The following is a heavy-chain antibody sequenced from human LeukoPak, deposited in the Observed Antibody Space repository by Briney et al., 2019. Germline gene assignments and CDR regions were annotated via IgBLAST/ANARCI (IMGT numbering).Heavy chain of an antibody. Sequence: GGSLRLSCAASGFTFSDYYMRWIRQPPGKGLEWVSYISSSGTTIYYADSVKGRFTISRDNSKNTLYLQMNSLRAEDTAVYYCARRAGAYSHPYDYWGQGTLVTVSS. CDR3: ARRAGAYSHPYDY. D-gene: IGHD4/OR15-4a*01. V-gene: IGHV3-11*01. CDR2: ISSSGTTI. CDR1: GFTFSDYY. J-gene: IGHJ4*02.